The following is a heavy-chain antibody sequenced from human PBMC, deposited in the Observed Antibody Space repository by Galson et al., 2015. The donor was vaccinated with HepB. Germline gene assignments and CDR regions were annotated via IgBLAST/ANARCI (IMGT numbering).Heavy chain of an antibody. Sequence: SLRLSCATSGFTFTTYTMSWVRQAPGKGLEWVSSISGGGGHTYYADSVKGRFTISKDRSRNTVSLQMNRLTAEDTAVDYCAKDGPPSFIPHFFDSWGQGTLVTVSS. CDR1: GFTFTTYT. CDR3: AKDGPPSFIPHFFDS. CDR2: ISGGGGHT. J-gene: IGHJ4*02. D-gene: IGHD2-21*01. V-gene: IGHV3-23*01.